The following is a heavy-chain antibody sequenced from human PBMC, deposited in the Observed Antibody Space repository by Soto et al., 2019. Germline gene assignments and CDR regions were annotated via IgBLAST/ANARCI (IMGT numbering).Heavy chain of an antibody. CDR2: ISGSGGST. D-gene: IGHD3-22*01. V-gene: IGHV3-23*01. CDR1: GFTFSSYA. CDR3: AKVSTYYYDSSGYYYVY. J-gene: IGHJ4*02. Sequence: EVQLLESGGGLVQPGGSLRLSCAASGFTFSSYAMSWVCQAPGKGLEWVSAISGSGGSTYYADSVKGRFTISRDNSKNTLYLQMNSLRAEDTAVYYCAKVSTYYYDSSGYYYVYWGQGTLVTVSS.